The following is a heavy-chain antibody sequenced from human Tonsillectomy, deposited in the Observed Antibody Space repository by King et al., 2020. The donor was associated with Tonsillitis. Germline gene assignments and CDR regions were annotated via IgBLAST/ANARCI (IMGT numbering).Heavy chain of an antibody. CDR3: ARSMVRGVPPFGY. CDR1: GSSISSGFYY. Sequence: QLQESGPGLVKPSQTLSLTCTVSGSSISSGFYYWRWIRQHPGKGLEWIGNIYYSGSTFYSPSLLSRVTMSVDTSKNQFSLKVTSVTAADTAVYYCARSMVRGVPPFGYWGQGTLVTVS. CDR2: IYYSGST. J-gene: IGHJ4*02. D-gene: IGHD3-10*01. V-gene: IGHV4-31*03.